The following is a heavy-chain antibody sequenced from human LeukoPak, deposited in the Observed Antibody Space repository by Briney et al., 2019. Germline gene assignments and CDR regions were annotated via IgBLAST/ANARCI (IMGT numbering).Heavy chain of an antibody. V-gene: IGHV3-72*01. CDR1: GFTFSDHY. D-gene: IGHD3-10*01. Sequence: PGGSLRLSCAASGFTFSDHYMDWLRQAPGKGLEWVGRTTNKANTYTTEYAASVKGRFTISGDDSKNTLYLQMNSLKTEDTAVYYCARGKYYYGSGSYIDAFDIWGQGTTVTVSS. J-gene: IGHJ3*02. CDR2: TTNKANTYTT. CDR3: ARGKYYYGSGSYIDAFDI.